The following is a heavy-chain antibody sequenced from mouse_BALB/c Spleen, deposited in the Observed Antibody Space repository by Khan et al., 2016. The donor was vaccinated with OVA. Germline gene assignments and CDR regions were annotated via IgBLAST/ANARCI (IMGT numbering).Heavy chain of an antibody. CDR3: ARMARTIN. V-gene: IGHV5-6-3*01. CDR2: INSNGGST. J-gene: IGHJ2*01. Sequence: EVELVESGGGLVQPGGSLKLSCAASGFTFSSDGMSWVRRTPDKRLELVATINSNGGSTYYPDSGKGRFTISRDNAKNTLYLQMSSLKSEDTAMYYCARMARTINWGQGTTLTVSS. CDR1: GFTFSSDG.